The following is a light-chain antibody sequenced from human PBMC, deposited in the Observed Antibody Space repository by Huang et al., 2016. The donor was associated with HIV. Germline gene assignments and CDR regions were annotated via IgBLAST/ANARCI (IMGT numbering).Light chain of an antibody. CDR2: CAS. J-gene: IGKJ2*01. V-gene: IGKV3-15*01. Sequence: EIVMTQSPATLSVSPGERATLSCRASQSVSSNLAWYQQNPGQAPRLLIYCASTRVTGIPARFSGSGSGTEFTLTISSLQSEDFAVYYCQHYNNWPSTFGQGTKLEIK. CDR1: QSVSSN. CDR3: QHYNNWPST.